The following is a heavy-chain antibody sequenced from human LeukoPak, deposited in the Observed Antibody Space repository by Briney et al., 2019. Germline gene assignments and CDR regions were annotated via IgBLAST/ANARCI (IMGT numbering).Heavy chain of an antibody. CDR1: GFSFSNYG. Sequence: GGSLRLSCAASGFSFSNYGMHWVRQAPGKGLEWVAVISYDGSNKYYADSVKGRFTISRDNSKNTLYLQMNSLRADDTAVYYCARKVYHRFDYWGQGTLVTVSS. J-gene: IGHJ4*02. CDR3: ARKVYHRFDY. V-gene: IGHV3-30*12. CDR2: ISYDGSNK. D-gene: IGHD2-2*01.